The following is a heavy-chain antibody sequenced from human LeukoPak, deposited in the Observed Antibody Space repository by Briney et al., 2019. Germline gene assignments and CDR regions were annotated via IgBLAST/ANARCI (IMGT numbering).Heavy chain of an antibody. V-gene: IGHV3-23*01. CDR1: GFTFSSYA. Sequence: GGSLRLSCAASGFTFSSYAMSWVRQAPGKGLERVSAISGSGGSTYYADSVKGRFTISRDNSKNTLYLQMNSLRAEDTAVYYCAKDRYSSSWYNWFDPWGQGTLVTVSS. D-gene: IGHD6-13*01. J-gene: IGHJ5*02. CDR3: AKDRYSSSWYNWFDP. CDR2: ISGSGGST.